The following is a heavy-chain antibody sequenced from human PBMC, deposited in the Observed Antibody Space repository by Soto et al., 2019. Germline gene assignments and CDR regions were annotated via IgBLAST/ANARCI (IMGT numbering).Heavy chain of an antibody. J-gene: IGHJ5*02. D-gene: IGHD1-1*01. CDR3: VRDGTKTLRDWFDP. Sequence: PSETLSLTCTVSGASISGFYWSWIRKSAGKGLEWIGRIYATGTTDYNPSLKSRVMMSADTSKKQFSLKLRSVTAAATAVYYCVRDGTKTLRDWFDPWGQGISVTVSS. V-gene: IGHV4-4*07. CDR1: GASISGFY. CDR2: IYATGTT.